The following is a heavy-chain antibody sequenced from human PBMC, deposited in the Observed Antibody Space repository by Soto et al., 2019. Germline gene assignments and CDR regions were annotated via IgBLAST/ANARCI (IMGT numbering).Heavy chain of an antibody. CDR3: ARRERGEKWELLHSFDY. CDR1: GYTFTSYG. CDR2: ISAYNGNT. V-gene: IGHV1-18*01. Sequence: QVQLVQSGAEVKKPGASVKVSCKASGYTFTSYGISWVRQAPGQGLEWMGWISAYNGNTNYAQKLQGRVTMTTDTSTSTAYMELRSLRSDDTAVYYCARRERGEKWELLHSFDYWGQGTLVTVSS. D-gene: IGHD1-26*01. J-gene: IGHJ4*02.